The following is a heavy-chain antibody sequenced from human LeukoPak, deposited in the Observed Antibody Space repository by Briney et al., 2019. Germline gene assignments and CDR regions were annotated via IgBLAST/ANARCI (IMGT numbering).Heavy chain of an antibody. D-gene: IGHD6-19*01. CDR3: ARLSSSGWYYFDY. V-gene: IGHV4-59*08. J-gene: IGHJ4*02. CDR2: IYYSGST. CDR1: GGSFSGYY. Sequence: PSETLSLTCAVYGGSFSGYYWSWIRQPPGKGLEWIGYIYYSGSTNYNPSLKSRVTISVDTSKNQFSLKLSSVTAADTAVYYCARLSSSGWYYFDYWGQGTLVTVSS.